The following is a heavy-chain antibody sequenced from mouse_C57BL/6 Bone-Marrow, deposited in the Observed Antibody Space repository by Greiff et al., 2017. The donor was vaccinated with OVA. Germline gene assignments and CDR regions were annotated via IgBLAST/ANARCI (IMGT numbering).Heavy chain of an antibody. Sequence: VQLQQSGAELVKPGASVKISCKASGYAFSSYWMNWVKQRPGKGLELIGQIYPGDGDTNYNGKFKGKATLTADKSSSTAYMQLSSLTSEDSAVYFCARGYYSNFYWYFDVWGTGTTVTVSS. CDR3: ARGYYSNFYWYFDV. CDR1: GYAFSSYW. V-gene: IGHV1-80*01. J-gene: IGHJ1*03. CDR2: IYPGDGDT. D-gene: IGHD2-5*01.